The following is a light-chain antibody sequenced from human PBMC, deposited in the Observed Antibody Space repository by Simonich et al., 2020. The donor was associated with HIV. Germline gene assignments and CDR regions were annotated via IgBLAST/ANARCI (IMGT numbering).Light chain of an antibody. Sequence: DIVMTQSPLSLSVPPGQPASISCKSSQSLLHRDGKTYLHCYLQKPGQSPQLLIYEVSSPFSGVPDRFSGSGSGTDFTLKISRVEAEDVGFYYCMQGIRLPLTFGGGTKVEIK. J-gene: IGKJ4*01. CDR2: EVS. V-gene: IGKV2-29*03. CDR3: MQGIRLPLT. CDR1: QSLLHRDGKTY.